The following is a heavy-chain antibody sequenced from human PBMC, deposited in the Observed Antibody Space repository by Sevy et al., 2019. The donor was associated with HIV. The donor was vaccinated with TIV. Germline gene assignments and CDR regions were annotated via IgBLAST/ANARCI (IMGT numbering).Heavy chain of an antibody. V-gene: IGHV1-69*13. J-gene: IGHJ6*02. CDR3: ASEYSSSSPTYYYGMDV. Sequence: ASVKVSCKASGGTVSSYAISWVRQAPGQGLEWMGGTIPIFGTANYAQKFQGRVTITADESTSTAYMELSSLRSEDTAVYYCASEYSSSSPTYYYGMDVWGQGTTVTVSS. D-gene: IGHD6-6*01. CDR1: GGTVSSYA. CDR2: TIPIFGTA.